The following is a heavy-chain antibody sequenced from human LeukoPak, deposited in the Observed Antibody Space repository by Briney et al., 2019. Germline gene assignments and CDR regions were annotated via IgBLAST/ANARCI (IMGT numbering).Heavy chain of an antibody. V-gene: IGHV4-59*08. J-gene: IGHJ5*02. Sequence: SETLSLTCTVSGGSISSYYWSWIRQPPGKGLEWIGYIYSSGSTSGSTNYNPSLKSRVTISADTSKNQFSLKLSSVTAADTAVYYCARRRPITPNWFDPWGQGTLVTVSS. D-gene: IGHD1-14*01. CDR2: IYSSGSTSGST. CDR1: GGSISSYY. CDR3: ARRRPITPNWFDP.